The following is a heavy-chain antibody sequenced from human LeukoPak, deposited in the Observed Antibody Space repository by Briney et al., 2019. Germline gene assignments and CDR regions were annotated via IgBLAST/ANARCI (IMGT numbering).Heavy chain of an antibody. V-gene: IGHV4-39*01. Sequence: SETLSLTCTVSGGSISSSSYYWGWIRQPPGKGLEWIGSIYYSGSTYYNPSLKSRVTISVDTSKNQFSLKLSSVTAADTAVYYCARHILCSGWLPPPVGWFDPWGQGTLVTVSS. CDR3: ARHILCSGWLPPPVGWFDP. CDR1: GGSISSSSYY. CDR2: IYYSGST. J-gene: IGHJ5*02. D-gene: IGHD6-19*01.